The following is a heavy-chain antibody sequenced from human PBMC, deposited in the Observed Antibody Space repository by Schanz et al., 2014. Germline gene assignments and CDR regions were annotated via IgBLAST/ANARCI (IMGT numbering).Heavy chain of an antibody. V-gene: IGHV3-21*04. CDR2: ISGSGGST. D-gene: IGHD3-10*01. CDR1: GFNFSSYS. J-gene: IGHJ4*02. CDR3: ARIGGSVFDY. Sequence: EVKMVESGGGLVKPGGSLRLSCAASGFNFSSYSLNWVRQAPGRGLEWVSAISGSGGSTYYADSVKGRFTISRDNAKNSLYLQLNSLRADDTAVYYCARIGGSVFDYWAQGTLVTVSS.